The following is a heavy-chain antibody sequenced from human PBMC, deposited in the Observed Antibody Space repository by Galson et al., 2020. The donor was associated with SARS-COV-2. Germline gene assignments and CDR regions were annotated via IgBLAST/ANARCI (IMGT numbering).Heavy chain of an antibody. CDR1: GFIFSNYA. CDR2: ISGSGGTT. D-gene: IGHD3-22*01. J-gene: IGHJ4*02. V-gene: IGHV3-23*01. CDR3: AKTGGSFYDSTGFYVFDY. Sequence: TGGSLRISCATYGFIFSNYAISWVRQAPGKGLEWVSTISGSGGTTFYADSVKGRFTISRDYSKNTLYLQMDSLRAEDTAVYYCAKTGGSFYDSTGFYVFDYWGQGALVTVSS.